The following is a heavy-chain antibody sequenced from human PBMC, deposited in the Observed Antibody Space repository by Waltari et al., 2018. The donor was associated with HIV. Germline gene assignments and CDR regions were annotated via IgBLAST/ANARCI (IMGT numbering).Heavy chain of an antibody. CDR1: GGTFSSYA. D-gene: IGHD3-22*01. J-gene: IGHJ4*02. CDR3: ARDRPALHDNSGSYFRPFDY. V-gene: IGHV1-69*01. Sequence: QVQLVQSGAEVKKPGSSVKVSCKASGGTFSSYAISWVRQDPGQGLEWMGGIIPISGTATYAQKFQGRVTITADESTSTIYMELSSLRSEDTAFYYCARDRPALHDNSGSYFRPFDYWGQGTLVTVSS. CDR2: IIPISGTA.